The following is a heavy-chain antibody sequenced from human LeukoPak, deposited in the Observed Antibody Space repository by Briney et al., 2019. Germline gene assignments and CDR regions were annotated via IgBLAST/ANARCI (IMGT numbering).Heavy chain of an antibody. CDR1: GFTVSSDY. Sequence: GGSLRLSCAASGFTVSSDYMSWVRQAPGKGLEWVSVIYSGGSTYYADSVKGRFTISRDNSKNTLYLQMNSLRAEDTAVYYCAKEGGYYAFDYWGQGTLVTVSS. D-gene: IGHD3-22*01. CDR2: IYSGGST. J-gene: IGHJ4*02. CDR3: AKEGGYYAFDY. V-gene: IGHV3-53*01.